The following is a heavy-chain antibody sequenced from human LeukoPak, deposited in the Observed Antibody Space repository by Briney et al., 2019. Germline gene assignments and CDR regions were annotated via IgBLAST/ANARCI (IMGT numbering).Heavy chain of an antibody. Sequence: PGGSLRLSCVASGFSFDTYAMSWVRQRPGKGLAWVSGISDTGRKRHYTDSVKGRFTISRDNSKNTLHLQMNSLRAEDTALYFCAKDHDNGDYYYYFDSWGQGTLVTVSS. CDR3: AKDHDNGDYYYYFDS. D-gene: IGHD2-21*02. CDR2: ISDTGRKR. V-gene: IGHV3-23*01. J-gene: IGHJ4*02. CDR1: GFSFDTYA.